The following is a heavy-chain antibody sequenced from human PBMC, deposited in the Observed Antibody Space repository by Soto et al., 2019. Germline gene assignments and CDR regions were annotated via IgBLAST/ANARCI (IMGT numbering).Heavy chain of an antibody. CDR2: IYYTGDT. Sequence: QLQLQESGPGLVKPSETLSLTCTVSGASISTSTYYWAWVRQPPGKGLEWIGYIYYTGDTFYNPSLKSRVTISVDTSIHQFSLTLTSVTAADTAIYYCSRHGAAVLYYYGMDVWGQGTAVTVSS. V-gene: IGHV4-39*01. D-gene: IGHD3-10*01. CDR3: SRHGAAVLYYYGMDV. J-gene: IGHJ6*02. CDR1: GASISTSTYY.